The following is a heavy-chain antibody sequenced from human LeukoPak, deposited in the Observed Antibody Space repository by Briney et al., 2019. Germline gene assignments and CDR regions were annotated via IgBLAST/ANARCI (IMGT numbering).Heavy chain of an antibody. D-gene: IGHD6-19*01. V-gene: IGHV4-34*01. CDR1: GGSFSGYY. Sequence: SETLSLTCAVYGGSFSGYYWSWIRQPPGKGLEWIGEINHSGSTNYNPSLKSRVTISVDTSKNQFSLKLSSVTAADTAVYYCARVLEGSSGQHWYFDLWGRGTLATVSS. J-gene: IGHJ2*01. CDR3: ARVLEGSSGQHWYFDL. CDR2: INHSGST.